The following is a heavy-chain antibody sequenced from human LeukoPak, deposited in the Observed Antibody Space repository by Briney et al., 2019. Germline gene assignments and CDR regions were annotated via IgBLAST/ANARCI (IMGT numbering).Heavy chain of an antibody. J-gene: IGHJ4*02. CDR2: IYYSGST. V-gene: IGHV4-59*08. CDR3: ARQGQSGYYFDY. CDR1: GGSISSYY. D-gene: IGHD3-10*01. Sequence: SETLSLTCTVSGGSISSYYWSWIRQPPGKGLEWIGYIYYSGSTNYNPSLKSRVTISVDTSKNQFSLKLNSVTAADTAVYYCARQGQSGYYFDYWGQGILVTVSS.